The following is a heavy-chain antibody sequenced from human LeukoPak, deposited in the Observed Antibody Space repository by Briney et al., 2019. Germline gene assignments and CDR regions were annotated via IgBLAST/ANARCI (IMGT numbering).Heavy chain of an antibody. CDR3: ARGGSTGYNYNAFDI. Sequence: GGSLRLSCAASGFTFSSCEMNWVRQAPGKGPEWVSYISSSSTTKLYADSVKGRFTISRDNSKNSLYLQMNSLSAEDTAVYYCARGGSTGYNYNAFDIWGQGTMVTVSS. D-gene: IGHD3-22*01. J-gene: IGHJ3*02. V-gene: IGHV3-48*03. CDR2: ISSSSTTK. CDR1: GFTFSSCE.